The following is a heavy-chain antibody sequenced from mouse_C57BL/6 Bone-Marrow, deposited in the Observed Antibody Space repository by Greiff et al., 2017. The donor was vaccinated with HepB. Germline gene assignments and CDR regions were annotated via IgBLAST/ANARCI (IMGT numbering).Heavy chain of an antibody. CDR1: GYTFTSYW. CDR2: IDPSDSYT. J-gene: IGHJ2*01. D-gene: IGHD1-1*01. Sequence: QVQLQQPGAELVMPGASVKLSCKASGYTFTSYWMHWVKQRPGQGLEWIGEIDPSDSYTNYNQKFKGKSTLTVDKSSSTAYMQLSSLTSEDSAVYYCARTSFHYYGSSYLYYFDYGGQGTTLTVSS. V-gene: IGHV1-69*01. CDR3: ARTSFHYYGSSYLYYFDY.